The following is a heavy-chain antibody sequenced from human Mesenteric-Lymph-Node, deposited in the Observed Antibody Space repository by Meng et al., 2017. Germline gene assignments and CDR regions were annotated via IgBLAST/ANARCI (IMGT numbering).Heavy chain of an antibody. CDR3: ASGGNIVATLNY. CDR2: IYYSRST. V-gene: IGHV4-30-4*01. CDR1: GGSISSGDYY. D-gene: IGHD5-12*01. Sequence: QVQLQQWGAGLLKPSETLSLTCTVSGGSISSGDYYWSWIRQPPGKGLEWIGYIYYSRSTYYNPSLKSRVTISIDTSKDQFSLKLNSVTAADTAVYYCASGGNIVATLNYWGQGTLVTVSS. J-gene: IGHJ4*02.